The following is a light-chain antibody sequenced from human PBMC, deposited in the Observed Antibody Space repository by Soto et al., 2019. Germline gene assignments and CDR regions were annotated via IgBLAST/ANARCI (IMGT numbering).Light chain of an antibody. Sequence: QSALTQPASVSGSPGQSITISCTGTSSDVGGYNYVSWYQQHPGKAPKLMIYEVSNRPSGVSNRFSGSKSGNTASLTISGLQAEDEADYYCRSYTSSSTIVFGTGTKLTVL. CDR2: EVS. J-gene: IGLJ1*01. CDR1: SSDVGGYNY. CDR3: RSYTSSSTIV. V-gene: IGLV2-14*01.